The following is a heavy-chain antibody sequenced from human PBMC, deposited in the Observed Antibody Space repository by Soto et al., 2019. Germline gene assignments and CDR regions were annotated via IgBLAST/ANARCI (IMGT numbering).Heavy chain of an antibody. V-gene: IGHV4-39*01. CDR2: IYYSGST. CDR1: GGSISSSSYY. Sequence: PSETLSLTCTVSGGSISSSSYYWGWIRQPPGKGLEWIGSIYYSGSTYYNPSLKSRVTISVDTSKNQFSLKLSSVTAADTAVYYCASEMAEIDYWGQGTLVTVSS. CDR3: ASEMAEIDY. J-gene: IGHJ4*02.